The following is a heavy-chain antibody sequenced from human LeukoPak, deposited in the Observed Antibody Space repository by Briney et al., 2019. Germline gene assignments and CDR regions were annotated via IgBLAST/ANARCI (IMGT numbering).Heavy chain of an antibody. CDR3: AGSGYESSLGSYGMDV. Sequence: SGGSLRLSCAASGFTFSSYSMNWVRQAPGKGLEWVSSISSSSSYIYYADSVKGRFTISRDNAKNSLYLQMNSLRAEDTAVYYRAGSGYESSLGSYGMDVWGQGTTFTVSS. V-gene: IGHV3-21*01. CDR1: GFTFSSYS. J-gene: IGHJ6*02. CDR2: ISSSSSYI. D-gene: IGHD5-12*01.